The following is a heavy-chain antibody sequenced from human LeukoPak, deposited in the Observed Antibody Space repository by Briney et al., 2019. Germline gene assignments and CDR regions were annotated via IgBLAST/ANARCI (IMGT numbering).Heavy chain of an antibody. CDR2: VSAANNP. CDR1: GYIFTPHH. CDR3: AMSVEMPPIPSFDY. Sequence: ASVKVSCKTSGYIFTPHHIHWIRQAPGQGLESLGWVSAANNPEYSQKFQGRVVITRDASATTSYLELNSLRSEDTAVYYCAMSVEMPPIPSFDYWGQGTLVTVSS. V-gene: IGHV1-3*01. J-gene: IGHJ4*02. D-gene: IGHD5-24*01.